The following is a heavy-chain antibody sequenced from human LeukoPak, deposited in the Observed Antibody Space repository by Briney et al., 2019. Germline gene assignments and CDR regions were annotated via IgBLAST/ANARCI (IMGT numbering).Heavy chain of an antibody. V-gene: IGHV4-59*02. CDR1: GDSVSTYY. Sequence: PSETLFLTCTVSGDSVSTYYWSWIRRPPGKGLEWIGSIYYSGSTYYNPSLKSRVTISVDTSRNQFSLKLSSVTAADTAVYYCARTDSSGYYFKSRDPLDAFDIWGQGTMVTVSS. D-gene: IGHD3-22*01. CDR2: IYYSGST. J-gene: IGHJ3*02. CDR3: ARTDSSGYYFKSRDPLDAFDI.